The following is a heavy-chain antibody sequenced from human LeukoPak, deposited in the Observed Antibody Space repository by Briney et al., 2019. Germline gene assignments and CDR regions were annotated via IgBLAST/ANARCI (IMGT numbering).Heavy chain of an antibody. J-gene: IGHJ4*02. CDR2: ISTSSRYI. Sequence: PGGSLRLSCAASGFTFSSYSMNWVRQAPGKGLEWVSSISTSSRYIYYADSVKGRFTISRDNAKNSLYLQMNSLRAEDTAVYYCARVWNFRDGIFDYWGQGTLVTVSS. D-gene: IGHD1-7*01. CDR3: ARVWNFRDGIFDY. V-gene: IGHV3-21*01. CDR1: GFTFSSYS.